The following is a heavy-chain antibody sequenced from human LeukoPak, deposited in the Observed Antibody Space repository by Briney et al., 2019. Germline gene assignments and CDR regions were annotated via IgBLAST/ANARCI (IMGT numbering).Heavy chain of an antibody. Sequence: PGGSLRLSRAASGFTFSSYVMHWVGQAPGKGVEGVGFIRYDGSNKYYADSVKGQFTISRDNAKNSLYLQMNSLRDEDTAVYYCARAQLELRTIDYWGQGTLATVSS. CDR3: ARAQLELRTIDY. V-gene: IGHV3-30*02. D-gene: IGHD1-7*01. CDR1: GFTFSSYV. J-gene: IGHJ4*02. CDR2: IRYDGSNK.